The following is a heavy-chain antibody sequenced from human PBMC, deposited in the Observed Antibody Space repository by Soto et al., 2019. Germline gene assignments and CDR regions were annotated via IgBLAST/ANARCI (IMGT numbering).Heavy chain of an antibody. V-gene: IGHV3-21*01. CDR1: GFTFSSYS. Sequence: GGSLRLSCAASGFTFSSYSMNWVRQAPGKGLEWVSSISSSSCYIYYADSVKGRFTISRDNARNSLYLQMNSLRAEDAAVYYCARDPEAYDILAGSHSYWGQGTLVTVSS. CDR3: ARDPEAYDILAGSHSY. J-gene: IGHJ4*02. CDR2: ISSSSCYI. D-gene: IGHD3-9*01.